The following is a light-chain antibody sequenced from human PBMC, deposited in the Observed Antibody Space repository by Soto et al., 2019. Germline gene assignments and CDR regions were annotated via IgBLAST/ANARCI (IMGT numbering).Light chain of an antibody. CDR3: QVWDSSSDHHV. CDR1: NIGSKS. V-gene: IGLV3-21*04. CDR2: YDR. Sequence: SYELTQPPSVSVAPGETAMITCGGYNIGSKSVHWYQQRPGQAPMLVISYDRDRPSGIPERFSGSNSGNTATLTISRVEAGDEADYFCQVWDSSSDHHVFGTGTKVTVL. J-gene: IGLJ1*01.